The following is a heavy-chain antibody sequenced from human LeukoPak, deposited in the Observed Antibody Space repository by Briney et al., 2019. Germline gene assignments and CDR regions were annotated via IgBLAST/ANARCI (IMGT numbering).Heavy chain of an antibody. D-gene: IGHD5-24*01. Sequence: ASVKVSCKASGYTFTSYGISWVRQAPGQGLEWMGWISAYNGNTNYAQKLQGRVTMTTDTSTSTAYMELRSLRPDDTAVYYCARRGEMATMGAFDIWGQGTMVTVSS. CDR3: ARRGEMATMGAFDI. CDR2: ISAYNGNT. CDR1: GYTFTSYG. V-gene: IGHV1-18*01. J-gene: IGHJ3*02.